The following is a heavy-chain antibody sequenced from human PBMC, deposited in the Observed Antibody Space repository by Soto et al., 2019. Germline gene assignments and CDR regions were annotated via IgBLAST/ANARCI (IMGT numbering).Heavy chain of an antibody. D-gene: IGHD3-16*01. V-gene: IGHV3-21*01. CDR2: ISRSSSYI. CDR1: GFTFSRYS. Sequence: WVSLRLSCAASGFTFSRYSMNWVRKAPGKGLEWVSSISRSSSYIYYSDSVRGLFPISRDNAKSSLYLQMNSLRAEDTAVYYCATVPWGTRSIYGMEVWGQGTMVNVSS. J-gene: IGHJ6*02. CDR3: ATVPWGTRSIYGMEV.